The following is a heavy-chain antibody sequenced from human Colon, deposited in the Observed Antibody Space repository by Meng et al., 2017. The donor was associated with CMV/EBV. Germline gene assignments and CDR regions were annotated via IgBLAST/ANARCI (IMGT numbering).Heavy chain of an antibody. CDR1: GNRFSNYW. Sequence: GESLKISCQVSGNRFSNYWIGWVRQMPGKGLDWMAIISPGDSDAVHNPSFQGRVTISADKSISTASLQWSSLRASDTDMYYCVSREDCGKESGNWGQGTMVTVSS. CDR3: VSREDCGKESGN. V-gene: IGHV5-51*01. CDR2: ISPGDSDA. J-gene: IGHJ4*02. D-gene: IGHD4-23*01.